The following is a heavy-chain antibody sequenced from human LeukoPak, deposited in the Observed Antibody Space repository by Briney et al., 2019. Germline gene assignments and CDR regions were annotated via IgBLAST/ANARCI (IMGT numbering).Heavy chain of an antibody. J-gene: IGHJ4*02. CDR2: INPNSGGT. CDR1: GYTFTGYY. V-gene: IGHV1-2*02. Sequence: ASVKVFCKASGYTFTGYYMHWVRQAPGQGLEWMEWINPNSGGTNYAQKFQGRVTMTRDTSISTAYMELSRLRSDDTAVYYCARGMVEVAVAGNNPDYWGQGTLVTVSS. D-gene: IGHD6-19*01. CDR3: ARGMVEVAVAGNNPDY.